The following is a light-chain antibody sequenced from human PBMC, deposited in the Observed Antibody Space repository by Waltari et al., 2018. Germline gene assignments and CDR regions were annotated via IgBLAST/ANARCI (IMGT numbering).Light chain of an antibody. CDR3: CAYIGYSTWV. CDR2: EIS. Sequence: SALTQPASVSASPGQSITIPCTGTSSDVGGYNFVSWYQQHQGKARQVIIFEISKRPSWVSNRFSGSNSVTTASLPFSGLQAEDAAHYYCCAYIGYSTWVFGGGTKLTVV. CDR1: SSDVGGYNF. V-gene: IGLV2-23*02. J-gene: IGLJ3*02.